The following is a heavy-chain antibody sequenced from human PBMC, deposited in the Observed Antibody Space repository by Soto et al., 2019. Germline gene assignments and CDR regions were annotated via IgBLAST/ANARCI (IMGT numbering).Heavy chain of an antibody. CDR2: IYSGGST. CDR3: ARVPYDFWSGYYGDNYYMDV. D-gene: IGHD3-3*01. V-gene: IGHV3-66*01. Sequence: GGSLRLSCAASGFTVSSNYMSWVRQAPGKGLEWVSVIYSGGSTYYADSVKGRFTISRDNSKNTLYLQMNSLRAEDTAVYYCARVPYDFWSGYYGDNYYMDVWGKGTTVTVSS. CDR1: GFTVSSNY. J-gene: IGHJ6*03.